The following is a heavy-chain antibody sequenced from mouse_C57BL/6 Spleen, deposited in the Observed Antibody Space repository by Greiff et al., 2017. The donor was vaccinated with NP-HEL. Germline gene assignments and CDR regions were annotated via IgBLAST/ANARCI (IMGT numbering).Heavy chain of an antibody. CDR1: GYTFTDYY. J-gene: IGHJ2*01. CDR2: INPNNGGT. V-gene: IGHV1-26*01. CDR3: AGAGRWLPFDY. Sequence: EVQLQQSGPELVKPGASVKISCKASGYTFTDYYMNWVKQSHGKSLEWIGDINPNNGGTSYNQKFKGKATLTVDKSSSTAYMELRSLTSEDSAVYYCAGAGRWLPFDYWGQGTTLTVSS. D-gene: IGHD2-3*01.